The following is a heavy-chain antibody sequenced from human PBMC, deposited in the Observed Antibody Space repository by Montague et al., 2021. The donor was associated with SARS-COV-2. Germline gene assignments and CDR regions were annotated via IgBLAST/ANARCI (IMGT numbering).Heavy chain of an antibody. CDR2: IYPGDSDT. CDR3: ARHLIDDSSGYYYGDY. D-gene: IGHD3-22*01. Sequence: QSGAEVKKPGESLKISRKGSGYSFTSYWIGWVRQMPGKGLEWMGIIYPGDSDTRYSPSFQGQVTISADKSISTAYLQWSSLKASDTAMYYCARHLIDDSSGYYYGDYWGQGTLVTVSS. J-gene: IGHJ4*02. CDR1: GYSFTSYW. V-gene: IGHV5-51*01.